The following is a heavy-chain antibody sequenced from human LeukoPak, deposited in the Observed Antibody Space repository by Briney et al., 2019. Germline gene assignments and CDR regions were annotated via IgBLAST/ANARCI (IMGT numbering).Heavy chain of an antibody. CDR3: AHRPSQPPYSSSWLD. D-gene: IGHD6-13*01. CDR1: GFSLSTSGVG. J-gene: IGHJ4*02. CDR2: IYWNDDK. V-gene: IGHV2-5*01. Sequence: SGPTLVNPTQTLTLTCTFSGFSLSTSGVGVGWIRQPPGKALEWLALIYWNDDKRYSPPLKSRLTITKDTSKNQVVLTMTNMDPVDTATYYCAHRPSQPPYSSSWLDWGQGTLVTVSS.